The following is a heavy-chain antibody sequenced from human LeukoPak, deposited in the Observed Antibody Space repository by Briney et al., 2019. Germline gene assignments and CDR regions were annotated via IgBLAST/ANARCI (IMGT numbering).Heavy chain of an antibody. V-gene: IGHV3-11*01. D-gene: IGHD3-10*01. J-gene: IGHJ6*03. CDR2: ISSSGSTI. CDR3: ARGNDGSGSYFSYYYYYMDV. Sequence: PGGSLRLSCAASGFTFSDYYMSWIRQAPGKGLEWVSYISSSGSTIYYADSVKGRFTISRDNAKNSLYLQMNSLRAEDTAVYYCARGNDGSGSYFSYYYYYMDVWGKGTTVTVSS. CDR1: GFTFSDYY.